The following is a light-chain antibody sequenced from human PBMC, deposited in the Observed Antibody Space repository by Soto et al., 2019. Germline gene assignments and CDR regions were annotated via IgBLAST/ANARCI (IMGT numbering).Light chain of an antibody. CDR1: QSVSNTY. J-gene: IGKJ1*01. Sequence: EIVLTQSPGTLSLPPGEIATLSCRASQSVSNTYLDWYQHKPGQPPRLLIFGASSRATGIPDRFSGSGSGTDFTLTISRLEPEDFAVYYCQQHRSAPPSWTFGPGTKVEI. CDR3: QQHRSAPPSWT. V-gene: IGKV3-20*01. CDR2: GAS.